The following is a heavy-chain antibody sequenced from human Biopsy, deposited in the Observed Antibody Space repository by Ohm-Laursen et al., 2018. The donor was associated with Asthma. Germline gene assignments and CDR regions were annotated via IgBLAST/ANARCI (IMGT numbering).Heavy chain of an antibody. CDR3: ARDSPSGSDFDYYYFDY. Sequence: SLRLSCAASGFMFSDYVFHWVRQAPGKGLEWVAIISYDGTNTYYADSVKGRFTISRDNSKNTLYLQMNGLKAEDTAVYYCARDSPSGSDFDYYYFDYWGQGSLVTVSS. CDR1: GFMFSDYV. CDR2: ISYDGTNT. J-gene: IGHJ4*02. V-gene: IGHV3-30-3*01. D-gene: IGHD5-12*01.